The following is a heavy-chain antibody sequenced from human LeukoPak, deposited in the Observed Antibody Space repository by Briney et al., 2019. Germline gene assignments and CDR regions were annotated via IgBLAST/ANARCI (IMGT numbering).Heavy chain of an antibody. J-gene: IGHJ4*02. CDR2: IKQDGSEK. CDR3: ASLDY. V-gene: IGHV3-7*01. Sequence: GGSLRLSCAASGFTFSSSWMNWVRQAPGKGLEWVANIKQDGSEKYYVGSVKGRFTISRDNAKNSLYPQMNTLRAEDTAVYYCASLDYWGQGALVTVSS. CDR1: GFTFSSSW.